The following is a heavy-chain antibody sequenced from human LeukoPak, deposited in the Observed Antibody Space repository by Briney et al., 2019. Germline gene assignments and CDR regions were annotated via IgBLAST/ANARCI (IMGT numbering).Heavy chain of an antibody. D-gene: IGHD2-2*01. CDR3: ARGYRLDY. V-gene: IGHV6-1*01. CDR1: GDTVSNNTTA. CDR2: TYYRSKWYK. Sequence: SQTLSLTCALSGDTVSNNTTAWHWVRQSPSRGLEWLERTYYRSKWYKEYAVSVKSRINLDPDTSKNQFSLQLDSVTPEDTAVYYCARGYRLDYWGQGALVTVSS. J-gene: IGHJ4*02.